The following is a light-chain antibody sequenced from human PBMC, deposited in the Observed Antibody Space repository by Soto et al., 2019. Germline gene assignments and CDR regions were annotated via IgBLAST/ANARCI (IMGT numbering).Light chain of an antibody. Sequence: QSALTQPASVSGSPGQSITISCTGTSSDVGSYNLVSWYQHHPGKAPKLIIYEVSKRPSGVSDRFSGSKSGNTASLTISGLQAEDEADYYCCSYAGTSTYVLFGGGTKLTVL. V-gene: IGLV2-23*02. CDR1: SSDVGSYNL. CDR2: EVS. CDR3: CSYAGTSTYVL. J-gene: IGLJ2*01.